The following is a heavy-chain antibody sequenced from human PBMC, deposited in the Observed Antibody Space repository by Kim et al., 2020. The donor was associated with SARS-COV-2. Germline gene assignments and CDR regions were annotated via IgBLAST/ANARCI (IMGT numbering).Heavy chain of an antibody. Sequence: SETLSLTCTVSGGSISSSSYYWGWIRQPPGKGLEWIGSIYYSGSTYYNPSLKSRVTISVDTSKNQFSLKLSSVTAADTAVYYCARERTNVIRGVIMGTWFDPWGQGTLVTVSS. CDR2: IYYSGST. D-gene: IGHD3-10*01. CDR1: GGSISSSSYY. J-gene: IGHJ5*02. V-gene: IGHV4-39*07. CDR3: ARERTNVIRGVIMGTWFDP.